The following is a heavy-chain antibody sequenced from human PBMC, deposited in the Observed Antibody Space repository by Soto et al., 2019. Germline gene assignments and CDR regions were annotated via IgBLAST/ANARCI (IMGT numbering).Heavy chain of an antibody. CDR1: GFTFSSYA. D-gene: IGHD1-26*01. CDR2: ISSNGGST. Sequence: GGSLRLSCAASGFTFSSYAMHWVRQAPGKGLEYVSAISSNGGSTYYANYVKGRFTISRDNSKNTLYLQMGSLRAEDMAVYYCARDTKSGSYSLDYWGQGTLVTVSS. CDR3: ARDTKSGSYSLDY. V-gene: IGHV3-64*01. J-gene: IGHJ4*02.